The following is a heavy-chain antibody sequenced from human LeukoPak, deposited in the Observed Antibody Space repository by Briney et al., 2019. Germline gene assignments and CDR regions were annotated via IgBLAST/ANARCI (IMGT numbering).Heavy chain of an antibody. Sequence: GGSLRLSCAASGFTFSSYAMSWVRQAPGKGLEWVSAISTSGSSTYYADSVKGRFTISRDNSKNTLNLQMNSLRAEDTAVYYCAKEGTSGYYSAFDYWGQGTLVTVSS. CDR3: AKEGTSGYYSAFDY. V-gene: IGHV3-23*01. CDR1: GFTFSSYA. D-gene: IGHD3-22*01. J-gene: IGHJ4*02. CDR2: ISTSGSST.